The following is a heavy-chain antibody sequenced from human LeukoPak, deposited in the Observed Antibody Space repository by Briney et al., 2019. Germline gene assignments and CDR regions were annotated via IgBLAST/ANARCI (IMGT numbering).Heavy chain of an antibody. CDR2: INYSGST. Sequence: SETLSLTCTVSGGSISSGGYYWSWIRQHPGKGLEWIGYINYSGSTYYNPSLKSRVTISVDTSKNQFSLKLSSVTAADTAVYYCASSHYDFWSGYYPMGYYMDVWGKGTTVTVSS. D-gene: IGHD3-3*01. J-gene: IGHJ6*03. V-gene: IGHV4-31*03. CDR1: GGSISSGGYY. CDR3: ASSHYDFWSGYYPMGYYMDV.